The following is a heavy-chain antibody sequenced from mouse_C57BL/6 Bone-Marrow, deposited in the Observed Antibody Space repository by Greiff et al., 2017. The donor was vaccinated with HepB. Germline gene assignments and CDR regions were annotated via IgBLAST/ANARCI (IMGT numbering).Heavy chain of an antibody. V-gene: IGHV1-81*01. CDR2: IYPRSGNT. D-gene: IGHD5-1*01. CDR1: GYTFTSYG. CDR3: ARYLYYFDY. J-gene: IGHJ2*01. Sequence: VKLQESGAELARPGALVKLSCKASGYTFTSYGISWVKQRTGQGLEWIGEIYPRSGNTYYNEKFKGKATLTADKSSSTAYMELRSLTSEDSAVYFCARYLYYFDYWGQGTTLTVSS.